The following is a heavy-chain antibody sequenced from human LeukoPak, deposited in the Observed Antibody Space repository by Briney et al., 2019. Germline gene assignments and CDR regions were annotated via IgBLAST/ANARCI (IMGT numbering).Heavy chain of an antibody. Sequence: ASVKVSCKASGYTFTGYYMHWVRQAPGQGLEWMGWINPNSGGTNYAQKFQGRVTMTRDTSISTAYMELSSLRSEDTAVYYCARVALGSFDYWGQGTLVTVSS. D-gene: IGHD7-27*01. J-gene: IGHJ4*02. V-gene: IGHV1-2*02. CDR3: ARVALGSFDY. CDR2: INPNSGGT. CDR1: GYTFTGYY.